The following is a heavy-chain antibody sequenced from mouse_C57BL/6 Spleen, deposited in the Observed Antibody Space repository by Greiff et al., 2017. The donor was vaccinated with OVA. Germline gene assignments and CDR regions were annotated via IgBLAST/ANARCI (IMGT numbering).Heavy chain of an antibody. V-gene: IGHV1-82*01. CDR3: ARGDYDRYFDV. CDR1: GYAFSSSW. Sequence: VKLQESGPELVKPGASVKISCKASGYAFSSSWMNWVKQRPGKGLEWIGRIYPGDGDTNYNGKFKGKATLTADKSSSTAYMQLSSLTSEDSAVYFCARGDYDRYFDVWGTGTTVTVSS. D-gene: IGHD2-4*01. J-gene: IGHJ1*03. CDR2: IYPGDGDT.